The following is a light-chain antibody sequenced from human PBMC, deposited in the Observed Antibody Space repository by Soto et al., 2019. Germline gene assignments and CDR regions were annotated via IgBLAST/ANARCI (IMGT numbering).Light chain of an antibody. CDR3: QQYGISPT. Sequence: DIVLTQSPGTLSLSPGERATLSCRSSQSVSSNYLAWYQQKPDQAPRLVIYDVSGRATGIPDRFRGSGSGTDFTLTISGVEPEDSAVYYCQQYGISPTFGQGTKVEIK. CDR2: DVS. CDR1: QSVSSNY. J-gene: IGKJ1*01. V-gene: IGKV3-20*01.